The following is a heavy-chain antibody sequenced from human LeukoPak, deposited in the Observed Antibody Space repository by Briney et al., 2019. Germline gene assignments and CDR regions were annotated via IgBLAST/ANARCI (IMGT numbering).Heavy chain of an antibody. J-gene: IGHJ2*01. V-gene: IGHV4-59*01. CDR2: IYYSGST. CDR3: ARGLNYYDSSGHYWYFDL. Sequence: PSETLSLTCTVSGGSIGSYYWSWIRQPPGKGLEWIGYIYYSGSTNYNPSLKSRVTISVDTSKNQFSLKLSSVTAADSAVYYCARGLNYYDSSGHYWYFDLWGRGTLVTVSS. CDR1: GGSIGSYY. D-gene: IGHD3-22*01.